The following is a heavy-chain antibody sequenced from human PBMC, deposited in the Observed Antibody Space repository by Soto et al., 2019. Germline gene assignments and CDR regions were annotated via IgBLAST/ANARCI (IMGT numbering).Heavy chain of an antibody. Sequence: GGSLRLSCAASGFTFSSYAMHWVRQAPGKGLEWVAVISYDGSNKYYADSVKGRFTISRDNSKNTLYLQMNSLRAEDTAVYYCARVRSNYTGVLDYWGQGTLVTVS. CDR1: GFTFSSYA. V-gene: IGHV3-30-3*01. CDR3: ARVRSNYTGVLDY. D-gene: IGHD4-4*01. J-gene: IGHJ4*02. CDR2: ISYDGSNK.